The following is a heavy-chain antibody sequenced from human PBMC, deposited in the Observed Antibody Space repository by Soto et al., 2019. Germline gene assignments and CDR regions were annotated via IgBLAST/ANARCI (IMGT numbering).Heavy chain of an antibody. D-gene: IGHD2-15*01. CDR2: ITTYNGNT. Sequence: QVQLVQSGAEVKKPGASVKVSCKASGYSFTSYGISWVRQAPGQGLDWMGWITTYNGNTKYAQDLQGRVTMTTATYTSTAYMELRSLRSDDTAVYYCARFSGGVYNTYYFYYGMDVGGQGTTVTVSS. J-gene: IGHJ6*02. CDR3: ARFSGGVYNTYYFYYGMDV. V-gene: IGHV1-18*04. CDR1: GYSFTSYG.